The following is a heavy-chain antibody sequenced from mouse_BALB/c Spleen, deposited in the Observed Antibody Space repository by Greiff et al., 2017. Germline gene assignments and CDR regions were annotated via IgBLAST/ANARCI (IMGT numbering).Heavy chain of an antibody. V-gene: IGHV5-4*02. CDR1: GFTFSDYY. J-gene: IGHJ2*01. D-gene: IGHD2-1*01. CDR2: ISDGGSYT. Sequence: EVMLVESGGGLVKPGGSLKLSCAASGFTFSDYYMYWVRQTPEKRLEWVATISDGGSYTYYPDSVKGRFTISRDNAKNNLYLQMSSLKSEDTAMYYCARGDGNYGVYYFDYWGQGTTLTVSS. CDR3: ARGDGNYGVYYFDY.